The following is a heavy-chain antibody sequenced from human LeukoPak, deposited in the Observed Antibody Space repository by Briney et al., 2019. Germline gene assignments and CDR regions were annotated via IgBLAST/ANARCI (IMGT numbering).Heavy chain of an antibody. Sequence: SETLSLTCTVSGGSISSSNYYWGWIRQPPGKGLEWIGSSYYRGSTYYNPSLKSRVTISLDTSKNQFSLKLSSVTAADTAVYYRRPYYYDSSGYYFDYWGQGTLVTVSS. J-gene: IGHJ4*02. CDR2: SYYRGST. V-gene: IGHV4-39*07. CDR1: GGSISSSNYY. D-gene: IGHD3-22*01. CDR3: RPYYYDSSGYYFDY.